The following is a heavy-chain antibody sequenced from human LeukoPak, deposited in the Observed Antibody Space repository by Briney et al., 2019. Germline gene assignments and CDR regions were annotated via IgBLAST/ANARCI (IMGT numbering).Heavy chain of an antibody. CDR1: GFTFSSYA. J-gene: IGHJ4*02. CDR3: AKTPIVVVAATNFDY. D-gene: IGHD2-15*01. CDR2: ISGSGGST. V-gene: IGHV3-23*01. Sequence: GGSLRLSCAASGFTFSSYAMSWVRQAPGKGLERVAAISGSGGSTYYADSVKGRFTISRDNSKNTLYLQMNSLRAEDTAVYYCAKTPIVVVAATNFDYWGQGTLVTVSS.